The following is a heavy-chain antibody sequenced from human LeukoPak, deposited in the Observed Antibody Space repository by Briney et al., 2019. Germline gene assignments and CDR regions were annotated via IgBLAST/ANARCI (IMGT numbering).Heavy chain of an antibody. D-gene: IGHD3-10*01. J-gene: IGHJ6*03. CDR2: ISGSGGST. CDR3: ARAYYGSGSYYNSYYYYYMDV. V-gene: IGHV3-23*01. Sequence: PGGSLRLSCAASGFTFSSYAMSWVRQAPGKGLEWVSAISGSGGSTYYADSVKGRFTISRDNSKNTLYLQMNSLRAEDTAVYYCARAYYGSGSYYNSYYYYYMDVWGKGTTVTISS. CDR1: GFTFSSYA.